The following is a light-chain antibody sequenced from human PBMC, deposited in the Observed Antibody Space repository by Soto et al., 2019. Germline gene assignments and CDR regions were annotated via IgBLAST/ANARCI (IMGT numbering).Light chain of an antibody. CDR2: AAS. J-gene: IGKJ3*01. CDR1: QSISSY. Sequence: DIQMTQSPSSLSASVGDRVTITCRASQSISSYLNWYQQKPGKAHKXLIYAASSLQSGVPSRFSVIGSGTDFTLTICSLKPEDGATDEGQQRYSTPFTFGPGTKVDI. CDR3: QQRYSTPFT. V-gene: IGKV1-39*01.